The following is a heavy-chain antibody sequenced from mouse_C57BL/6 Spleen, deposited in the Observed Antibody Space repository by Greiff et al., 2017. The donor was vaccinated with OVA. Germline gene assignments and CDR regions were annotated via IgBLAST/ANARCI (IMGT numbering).Heavy chain of an antibody. CDR1: GFHIKDYY. D-gene: IGHD1-1*01. CDR3: ASPYGSSYEAWLAY. Sequence: VQLKESGAELVKPGASVKLSCTASGFHIKDYYMHWVKQRTEQGLEWIGRIDPEDGETKYATKFQGKATITADTSSNTAYLQLSSLTSADTAVYYCASPYGSSYEAWLAYWGQGTLVTVSA. V-gene: IGHV14-2*01. CDR2: IDPEDGET. J-gene: IGHJ3*01.